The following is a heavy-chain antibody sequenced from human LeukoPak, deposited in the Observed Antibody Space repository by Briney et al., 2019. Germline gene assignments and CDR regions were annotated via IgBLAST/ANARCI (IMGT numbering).Heavy chain of an antibody. J-gene: IGHJ4*02. CDR3: ARATSGSYYYFDS. CDR2: IYSSGNT. D-gene: IGHD3-10*01. V-gene: IGHV4-4*07. CDR1: GGSISSYH. Sequence: SETLSLTCTVSGGSISSYHWSWIRQPAGKGLEWIGRIYSSGNTNYSPSLKSRVTMSVDTSKNQCSLKLSSVTAADTALYYCARATSGSYYYFDSWGRGTLVTVSS.